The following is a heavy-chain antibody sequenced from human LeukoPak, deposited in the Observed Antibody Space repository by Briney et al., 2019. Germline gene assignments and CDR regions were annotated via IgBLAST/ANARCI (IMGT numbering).Heavy chain of an antibody. CDR2: IWYDGSNK. Sequence: GKSLRLSCAASGFTFSDYAMNWVRQAPGKGLEWVAVIWYDGSNKYYADSVKGRFTISRDNSKNTLYLQMNSLRAEDTAVYYCATFPQLVWNYYGMDVWGQGTTVTVSS. V-gene: IGHV3-33*08. CDR1: GFTFSDYA. J-gene: IGHJ6*02. CDR3: ATFPQLVWNYYGMDV. D-gene: IGHD6-6*01.